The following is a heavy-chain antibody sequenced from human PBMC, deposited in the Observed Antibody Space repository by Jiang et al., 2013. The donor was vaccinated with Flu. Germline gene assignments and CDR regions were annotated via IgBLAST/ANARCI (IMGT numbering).Heavy chain of an antibody. V-gene: IGHV1-69*02. CDR3: ARPQAGD. J-gene: IGHJ4*02. CDR1: YT. Sequence: YTISWVRQAPGQGLEWMGRIIPILGIANYAQKFQGRVTITADKSTSTAYMELSSLRSEDTAVYYCARPQAGDWGQGTLVTVSS. CDR2: IIPILGIA.